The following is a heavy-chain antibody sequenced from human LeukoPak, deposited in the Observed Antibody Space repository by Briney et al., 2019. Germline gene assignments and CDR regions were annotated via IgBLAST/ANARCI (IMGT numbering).Heavy chain of an antibody. V-gene: IGHV1-2*02. CDR1: GYTFTGYY. CDR2: INPNSGGT. CDR3: ARLMDRYDSSGYYSRLFDY. D-gene: IGHD3-22*01. J-gene: IGHJ4*02. Sequence: GASVKVSCKASGYTFTGYYMHWVRQAPGQGLEWMGWINPNSGGTNYAQKFQGRVTMTRDTSISTAYMELSRLRSDDTAVYYCARLMDRYDSSGYYSRLFDYWGQGTLVTVSS.